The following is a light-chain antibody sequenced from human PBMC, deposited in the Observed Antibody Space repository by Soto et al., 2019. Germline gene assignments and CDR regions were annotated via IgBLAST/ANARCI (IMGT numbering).Light chain of an antibody. V-gene: IGLV1-44*01. CDR2: NNN. J-gene: IGLJ2*01. CDR1: SSNIGGST. Sequence: QSVLTQPPSASGTPGQRVTISCSGGSSNIGGSTVNWYQQLPGMDPTLLIFNNNQRPPWVPARFSGSKSGTSASLAISWLQSEDEADYHCSAWDGSLNGPVFGGGTKVTVL. CDR3: SAWDGSLNGPV.